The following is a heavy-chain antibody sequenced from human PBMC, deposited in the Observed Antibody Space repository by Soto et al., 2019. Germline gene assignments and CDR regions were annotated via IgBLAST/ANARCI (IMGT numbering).Heavy chain of an antibody. CDR1: GGTFSSYT. D-gene: IGHD1-26*01. V-gene: IGHV1-69*08. CDR2: IIPILGIA. CDR3: AREQSEGATTLDHYYYYGMDV. Sequence: QVQLVQSGAEVKKPGSSVKVSCKASGGTFSSYTISWVRQAPGQGLEWMGRIIPILGIANYAQKFQGRVTITADKSTRTAYMELSSLRSEDTAVYYCAREQSEGATTLDHYYYYGMDVWGQGTTVTVSS. J-gene: IGHJ6*02.